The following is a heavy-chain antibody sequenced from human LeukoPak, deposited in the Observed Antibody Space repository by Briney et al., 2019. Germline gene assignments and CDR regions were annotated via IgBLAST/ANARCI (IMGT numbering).Heavy chain of an antibody. J-gene: IGHJ4*02. D-gene: IGHD2-2*02. Sequence: PGGSLRLSCAASGFTFTDHYMSWVRQAPGKGLEWVSYISSGGDIIYYADSVKGRFTISRDNAKNSLYLQMNSLRAEDTALYYCAKGFRYCSSTSCYSPFDYWGQGTLVTVSS. CDR2: ISSGGDII. CDR1: GFTFTDHY. V-gene: IGHV3-11*01. CDR3: AKGFRYCSSTSCYSPFDY.